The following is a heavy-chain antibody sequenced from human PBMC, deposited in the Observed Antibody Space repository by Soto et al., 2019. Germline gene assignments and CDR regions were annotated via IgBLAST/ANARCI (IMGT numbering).Heavy chain of an antibody. D-gene: IGHD2-21*02. CDR1: GFTFSAYA. V-gene: IGHV3-30-3*01. Sequence: LRLSCAASGFTFSAYAFHWVRQAPGKGLEWLSVISYDGRETHYADSVEGRFIISRDSSKKTAYLQMNSLRGDDTAVYFCATDPVAVTGSFIDSWGQGTLVTVSS. CDR2: ISYDGRET. CDR3: ATDPVAVTGSFIDS. J-gene: IGHJ4*02.